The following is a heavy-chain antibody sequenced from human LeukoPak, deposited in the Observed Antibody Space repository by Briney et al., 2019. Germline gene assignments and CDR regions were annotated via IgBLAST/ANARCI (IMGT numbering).Heavy chain of an antibody. D-gene: IGHD1-1*01. CDR2: ISAYNGNT. CDR3: TRDLDINRTGWLDH. CDR1: GYTFTTYG. V-gene: IGHV1-18*01. Sequence: ASVKVSCKASGYTFTTYGISWGRQAPGQGLEWMGWISAYNGNTNYAQKLQGRVTMTTAKSTSTAYMQLSSLRSEDPAVYYCTRDLDINRTGWLDHCGQGTLVTASS. J-gene: IGHJ5*02.